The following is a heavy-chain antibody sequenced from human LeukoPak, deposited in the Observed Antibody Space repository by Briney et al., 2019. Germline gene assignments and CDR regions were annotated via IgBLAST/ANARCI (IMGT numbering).Heavy chain of an antibody. V-gene: IGHV3-33*05. CDR3: ARDPVDN. J-gene: IGHJ4*02. CDR2: IPYDGTNK. CDR1: GFSFSSYG. Sequence: GVSLRFSCAASGFSFSSYGMHWVRQAPGKRLEWVALIPYDGTNKYYADSVKGRFTISRDNSKNTLYLQMNSLRAEDTAVYYCARDPVDNWGQGTLVTVSS.